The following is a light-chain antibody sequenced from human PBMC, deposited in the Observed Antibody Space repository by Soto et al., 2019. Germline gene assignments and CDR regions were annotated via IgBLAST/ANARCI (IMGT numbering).Light chain of an antibody. J-gene: IGLJ2*01. V-gene: IGLV2-23*01. CDR3: CSYGGTGTLV. CDR1: SSDVGSYNL. Sequence: QSALTQPASVSGSPGQWITISCTGTSSDVGSYNLVSWYQHHPGKGPKLIIHEGSKRPSGVSNRFSGSKSSNTASLTISGLHTEDEAYYYCCSYGGTGTLVFGGGTKLTVL. CDR2: EGS.